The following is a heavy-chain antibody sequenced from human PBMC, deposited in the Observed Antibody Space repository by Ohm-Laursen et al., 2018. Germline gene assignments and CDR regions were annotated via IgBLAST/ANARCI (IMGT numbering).Heavy chain of an antibody. V-gene: IGHV3-48*03. J-gene: IGHJ4*02. Sequence: SLRLSCAASGFTFSSYEMNWVRQAPGKGLEWVSYISSSGSTIHYADSVKGRFSISRDNSKNTLYVHMNSLRAEDTAVYYCAKGTRYDFWSGYHEYWGQGTLVTVSS. CDR2: ISSSGSTI. CDR1: GFTFSSYE. D-gene: IGHD3-3*01. CDR3: AKGTRYDFWSGYHEY.